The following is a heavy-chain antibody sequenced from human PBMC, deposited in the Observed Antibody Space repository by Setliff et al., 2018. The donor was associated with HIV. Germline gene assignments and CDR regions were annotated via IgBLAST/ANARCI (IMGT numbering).Heavy chain of an antibody. Sequence: PSETLSLTCTVSGGSFTSRSYYWGWIRQPPGKGLEWIGSIFYSGITYYNPSLKSRVTISVDTPKNQFSLKLSSVTAADTAVYYCARSQGSATYYYYYYMDVGGKGTTVTVSS. V-gene: IGHV4-39*07. D-gene: IGHD4-17*01. CDR3: ARSQGSATYYYYYYMDV. CDR1: GGSFTSRSYY. CDR2: IFYSGIT. J-gene: IGHJ6*03.